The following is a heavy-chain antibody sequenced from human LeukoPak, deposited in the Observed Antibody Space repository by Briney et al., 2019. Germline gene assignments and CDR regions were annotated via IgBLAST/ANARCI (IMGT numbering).Heavy chain of an antibody. CDR2: ISGSGGST. V-gene: IGHV3-23*01. Sequence: GGSLRLSCAASGFTISANFMSWVRQAPGKGLEWVSAISGSGGSTYYADSVKGRFTISRDNSKNTLYLQMNSLRAEDTAVYYCAKDRGVVVPAAIFDPWGQGTLVTVSS. J-gene: IGHJ5*02. D-gene: IGHD2-2*02. CDR1: GFTISANF. CDR3: AKDRGVVVPAAIFDP.